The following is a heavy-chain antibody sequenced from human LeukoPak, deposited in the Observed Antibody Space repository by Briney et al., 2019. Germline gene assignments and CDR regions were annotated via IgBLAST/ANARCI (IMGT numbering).Heavy chain of an antibody. CDR2: INHSGST. CDR3: ASTERCSTTCPLDY. Sequence: ETLSLTCAVYGGSFRGYYRSWIRQPPGKGLEWIGEINHSGSTNYNPSLKSRVTISLDTSMKKFSLKLNSVTAADTAVYYCASTERCSTTCPLDYWGQGTLVTVSS. CDR1: GGSFRGYY. J-gene: IGHJ4*02. D-gene: IGHD2-2*01. V-gene: IGHV4-34*01.